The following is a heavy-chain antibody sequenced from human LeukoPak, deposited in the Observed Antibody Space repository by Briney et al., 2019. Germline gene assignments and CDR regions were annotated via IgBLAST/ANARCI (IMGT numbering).Heavy chain of an antibody. CDR1: GYGFTSYW. CDR3: ARLALPYYYYYMDV. J-gene: IGHJ6*03. Sequence: GESVKISCKGSGYGFTSYWIGWVRQMPGKGLEGMGIIYPGDSDTIYSTSFQGQVNISAEKSIRTARLQWSSLKASDTAMYYCARLALPYYYYYMDVWGKGTTVTVSS. D-gene: IGHD5-12*01. CDR2: IYPGDSDT. V-gene: IGHV5-51*01.